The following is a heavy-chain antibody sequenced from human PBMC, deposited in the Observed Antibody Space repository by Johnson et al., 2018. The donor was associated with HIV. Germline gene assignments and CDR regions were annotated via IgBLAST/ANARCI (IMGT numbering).Heavy chain of an antibody. CDR3: ARDGRDLVTRGSFDV. V-gene: IGHV3-9*01. CDR2: ISWNSDNI. CDR1: GFTFDDYA. Sequence: VQLVESGGGLVQPGRSLRLSCAPSGFTFDDYAMHWVRQAPGKGLEWVSGISWNSDNIAYADSVRGRFTIARDNAKNSLHLQMNSLRAEDTAFYYCARDGRDLVTRGSFDVWGQGTVVTVSS. D-gene: IGHD5-18*01. J-gene: IGHJ3*01.